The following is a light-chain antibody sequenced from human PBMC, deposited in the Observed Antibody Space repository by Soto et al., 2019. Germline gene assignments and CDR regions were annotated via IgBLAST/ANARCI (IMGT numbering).Light chain of an antibody. Sequence: ELVRMPNALTRSVSGGRIALVSCRTSQSVSYNLAWYQQKPGQAPRLLIYGAFTRATGIPARFTGSGSGTELILTISSLQSEDFAVYYCQQYNNWAPSTVGQGTQLEIK. CDR1: QSVSYN. CDR2: GAF. CDR3: QQYNNWAPST. J-gene: IGKJ5*01. V-gene: IGKV3-15*01.